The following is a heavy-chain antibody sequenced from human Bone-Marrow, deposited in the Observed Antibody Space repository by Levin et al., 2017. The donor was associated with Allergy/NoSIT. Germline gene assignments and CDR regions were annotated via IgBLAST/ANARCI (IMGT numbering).Heavy chain of an antibody. CDR2: IKQDGSEK. D-gene: IGHD1-26*01. CDR3: ARDRIVGAYFFDY. CDR1: GFTFSSYW. J-gene: IGHJ4*02. V-gene: IGHV3-7*01. Sequence: SCAASGFTFSSYWMSWVRQAPGKGLEWVANIKQDGSEKYYVDSVKGRFTISRDNAKNSLYLQMNSLRAEDTAVYYCARDRIVGAYFFDYWGQGTLVTVSS.